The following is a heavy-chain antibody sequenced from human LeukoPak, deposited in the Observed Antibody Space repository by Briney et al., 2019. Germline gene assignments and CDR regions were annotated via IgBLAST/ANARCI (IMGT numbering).Heavy chain of an antibody. D-gene: IGHD6-13*01. CDR1: GFTFSSFA. CDR3: AKTRNRSSPSRGAFDI. CDR2: ISGSGGST. Sequence: GGSLRISCAASGFTFSSFAMTWVRQAPGKGLEWVSGISGSGGSTYYADSVKGRFIISRDNSKSTVYLQMNSLRGEDSALYFCAKTRNRSSPSRGAFDIWGQGTMVTVSS. J-gene: IGHJ3*02. V-gene: IGHV3-23*01.